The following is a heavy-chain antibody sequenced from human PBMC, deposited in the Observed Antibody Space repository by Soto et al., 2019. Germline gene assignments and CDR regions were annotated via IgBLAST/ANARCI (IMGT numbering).Heavy chain of an antibody. CDR1: GYTFTSYG. V-gene: IGHV1-18*01. Sequence: QVQLVQSGAEVKKPGASVKVSCKASGYTFTSYGISWVRQAPGQGLEWMGWISAYNGNTNYAQKLQGRVTMTTDTSTSTAYMELRSLRSDDTSVYYCARVLLVPAAIRGYYYYYGMDVWGQGTTVTVSS. D-gene: IGHD2-2*01. CDR2: ISAYNGNT. CDR3: ARVLLVPAAIRGYYYYYGMDV. J-gene: IGHJ6*02.